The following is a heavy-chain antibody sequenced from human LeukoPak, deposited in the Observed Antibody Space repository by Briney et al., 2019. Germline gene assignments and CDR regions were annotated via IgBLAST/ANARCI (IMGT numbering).Heavy chain of an antibody. Sequence: GGSLRLSCAASEFTFSSYSMNWVRQAPGKGLEWVSSISSSSSYIYYADSVKGRFTISRDNAKNSLYLQMNSLRVEDTAVYYCVRDKGWQQFDQWGQGTLVTVSS. D-gene: IGHD5-24*01. CDR1: EFTFSSYS. J-gene: IGHJ4*02. CDR2: ISSSSSYI. V-gene: IGHV3-21*01. CDR3: VRDKGWQQFDQ.